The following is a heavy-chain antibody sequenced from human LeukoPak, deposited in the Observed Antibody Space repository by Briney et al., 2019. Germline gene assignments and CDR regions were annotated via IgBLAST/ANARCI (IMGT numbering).Heavy chain of an antibody. CDR2: IYSGGST. J-gene: IGHJ4*02. V-gene: IGHV3-66*01. CDR3: ARDRGGSFPFGY. D-gene: IGHD1-26*01. CDR1: GFTFSSYR. Sequence: GGSLRLSCAASGFTFSSYRMNWVRQAPGKGLEWVSVIYSGGSTYYADSVKGRFTISRDNSKNTLYLEMNSLRAEDTAVYYCARDRGGSFPFGYWGQGTLVTVSP.